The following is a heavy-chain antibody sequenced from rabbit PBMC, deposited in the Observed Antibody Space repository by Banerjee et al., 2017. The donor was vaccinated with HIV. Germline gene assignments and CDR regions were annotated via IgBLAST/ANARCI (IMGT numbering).Heavy chain of an antibody. J-gene: IGHJ4*01. CDR2: IYTGTGST. Sequence: QQQLEESGGGLVKPGGTLTLTCKASGIDFSSYYYMCWVRQAPGKGLEWIACIYTGTGSTYYANWAKGRFTISKTSSTTVTLQMTSLTAADTATYFCARSTSGYDIGDLWGPGTLVTVS. CDR3: ARSTSGYDIGDL. D-gene: IGHD1-1*01. CDR1: GIDFSSYYY. V-gene: IGHV1S45*01.